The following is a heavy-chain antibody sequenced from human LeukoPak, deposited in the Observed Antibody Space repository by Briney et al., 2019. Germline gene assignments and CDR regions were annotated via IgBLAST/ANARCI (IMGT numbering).Heavy chain of an antibody. CDR3: ARTSTVTTYYFDY. CDR1: GGSISSGGYS. CDR2: IYHSGST. Sequence: PSRTLSLTCAVSGGSISSGGYSWSWIRQPPGKGLEWIGYIYHSGSTYYNPSLKSRVTISVDRSKNQFSLKLSSVTAADTAVYYRARTSTVTTYYFDYWGQGTLVTVSS. V-gene: IGHV4-30-2*01. J-gene: IGHJ4*02. D-gene: IGHD4-17*01.